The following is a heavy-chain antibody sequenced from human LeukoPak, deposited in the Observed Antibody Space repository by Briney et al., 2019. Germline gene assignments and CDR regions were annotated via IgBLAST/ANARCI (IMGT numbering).Heavy chain of an antibody. V-gene: IGHV3-15*01. J-gene: IGHJ4*02. Sequence: GGSLRLSCAASGFTFSNAWMSWVRQAPGKGLEWVGRIKSKTDGGTTDYAAPVKGRFTISRDDSKNTLYLQMNNLKTEDTAVYYCTTVPTYTAMDKPFDYWGQGTLVTVSS. D-gene: IGHD5-18*01. CDR3: TTVPTYTAMDKPFDY. CDR1: GFTFSNAW. CDR2: IKSKTDGGTT.